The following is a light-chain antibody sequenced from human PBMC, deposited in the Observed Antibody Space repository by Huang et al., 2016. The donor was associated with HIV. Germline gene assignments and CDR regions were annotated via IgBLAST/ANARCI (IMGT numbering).Light chain of an antibody. CDR3: QQYDYWPPVT. J-gene: IGKJ1*01. CDR2: GAA. Sequence: IVMTQSPVTLSVSPGERAALSCRAGQSIKSNLAWYQQKPGQAPGLLIYGAATRATGVPARVSDSGSGTEFTLTINNLQSDDFAVYYCQQYDYWPPVTFGQGTKV. V-gene: IGKV3-15*01. CDR1: QSIKSN.